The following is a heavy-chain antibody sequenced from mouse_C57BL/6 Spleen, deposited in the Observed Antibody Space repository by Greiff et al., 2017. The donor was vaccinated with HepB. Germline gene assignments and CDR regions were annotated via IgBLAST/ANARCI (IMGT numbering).Heavy chain of an antibody. CDR1: GYTFTSYW. J-gene: IGHJ2*01. D-gene: IGHD1-1*01. Sequence: VQLQQPGAELVKPGASVKLSCKASGYTFTSYWMHWVKQRPGQGLEWIGMIHPNSGSTNYNEKFKSKATLTVDKSSSTAYMQLSSLTSEDSAVYYCARVITTVVAPYYFDYGGQGTTLTVSS. CDR3: ARVITTVVAPYYFDY. CDR2: IHPNSGST. V-gene: IGHV1-64*01.